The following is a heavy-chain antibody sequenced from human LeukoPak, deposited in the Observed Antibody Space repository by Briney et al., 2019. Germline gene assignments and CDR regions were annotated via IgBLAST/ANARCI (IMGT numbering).Heavy chain of an antibody. CDR2: ISGSGGST. J-gene: IGHJ6*03. D-gene: IGHD2/OR15-2a*01. V-gene: IGHV3-23*01. CDR1: GFTFSSYA. Sequence: PGGSLRLSCAASGFTFSSYAMSWVRQAPGKGLEWVSAISGSGGSTYYADSVKGRFTISRDNSKNTLYLQMNSLRAEDTAVYYCAKGSRGTTFFYMDVWGKGTTVTVSS. CDR3: AKGSRGTTFFYMDV.